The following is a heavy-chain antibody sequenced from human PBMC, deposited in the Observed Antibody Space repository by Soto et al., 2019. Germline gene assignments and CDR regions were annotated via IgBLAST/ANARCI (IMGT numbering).Heavy chain of an antibody. Sequence: HGEALKICWRGSGYTLTTYWIGGGRQMPGKGLEWMTIIYPADSDTRYNPSFQGQVTISVDKSINTAYLQWSSLKASDTAMYYCVSLYPPRPFASWGQRTPVTVSS. V-gene: IGHV5-51*01. D-gene: IGHD3-3*01. CDR1: GYTLTTYW. J-gene: IGHJ1*01. CDR3: VSLYPPRPFAS. CDR2: IYPADSDT.